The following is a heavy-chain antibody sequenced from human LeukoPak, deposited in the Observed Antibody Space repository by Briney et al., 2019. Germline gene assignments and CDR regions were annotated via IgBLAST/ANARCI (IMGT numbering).Heavy chain of an antibody. CDR3: ARVVDGEGWELLGYFDY. V-gene: IGHV4-31*03. CDR2: IYYSGST. Sequence: PSQTLSLTCTVSGGSISSGGYYWSWIRQHPGKGLEWIGYIYYSGSTYYNPSLKSRVTISVDTSKNQFSLKLSSVTAADTAVYYCARVVDGEGWELLGYFDYWGQGTLVTVSS. CDR1: GGSISSGGYY. J-gene: IGHJ4*02. D-gene: IGHD1-26*01.